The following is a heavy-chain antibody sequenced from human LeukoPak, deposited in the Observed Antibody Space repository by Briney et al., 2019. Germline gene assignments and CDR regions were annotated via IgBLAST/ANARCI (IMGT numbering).Heavy chain of an antibody. Sequence: PGGSPRRSCAASGFGFSVYWMHWVRQAPGKGLVWVAHINEDGTSASHADSVKGRFTISRDNAKNTLYLQMNSLTVEDTAAYYCARVPTNSYGFGQWGQGSLDTVSS. CDR3: ARVPTNSYGFGQ. V-gene: IGHV3-74*01. CDR1: GFGFSVYW. CDR2: INEDGTSA. J-gene: IGHJ4*02. D-gene: IGHD5-18*01.